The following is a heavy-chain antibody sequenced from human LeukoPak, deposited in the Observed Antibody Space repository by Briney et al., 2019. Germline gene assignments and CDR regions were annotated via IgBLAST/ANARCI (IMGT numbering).Heavy chain of an antibody. J-gene: IGHJ4*02. V-gene: IGHV1-69*13. CDR3: AFEGYNYGYN. Sequence: SVKVSCKASGGTFSSYAINWVRQAPGQGLEWMGGIIPIFGTSNYAHKFQGRVTITADESTSTVYMELGSLRSDDTAIYYCAFEGYNYGYNWGQGTLVTVSS. CDR1: GGTFSSYA. CDR2: IIPIFGTS. D-gene: IGHD5-18*01.